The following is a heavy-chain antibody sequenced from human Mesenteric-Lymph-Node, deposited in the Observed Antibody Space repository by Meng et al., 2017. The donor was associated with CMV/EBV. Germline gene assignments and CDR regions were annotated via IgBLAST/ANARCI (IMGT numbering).Heavy chain of an antibody. J-gene: IGHJ6*02. CDR3: ARGPIATRPPGEIYYYYGMDV. Sequence: SETLSLTCTVSGGSVSSGSYYWSWIRQPPGKGLQWIGYIHYSGSTNYNPSLKSRLTMSVDMSKNQFSLKLSSVTAADTAVYYCARGPIATRPPGEIYYYYGMDVWGQGTTVTVSS. CDR1: GGSVSSGSYY. CDR2: IHYSGST. V-gene: IGHV4-61*01. D-gene: IGHD6-6*01.